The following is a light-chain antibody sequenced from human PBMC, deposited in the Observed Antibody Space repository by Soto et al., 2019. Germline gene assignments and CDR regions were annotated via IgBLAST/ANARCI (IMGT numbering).Light chain of an antibody. CDR1: SSDVGGYNY. CDR3: SSYTSSSTRV. J-gene: IGLJ3*02. Sequence: QSALTQPASVSGSPGQSITSSCTGTSSDVGGYNYVSWYQQHPGKAPKLMIYEVSNRPSGVSNRFSGSKSGNTASLTISGLQAEDEADYYCSSYTSSSTRVFGGGTKLTVL. CDR2: EVS. V-gene: IGLV2-14*01.